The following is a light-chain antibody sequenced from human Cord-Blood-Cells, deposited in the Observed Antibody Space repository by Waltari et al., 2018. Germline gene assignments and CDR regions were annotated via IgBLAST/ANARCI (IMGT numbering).Light chain of an antibody. CDR2: DAS. Sequence: DIQMTQSPSSLSASVGGSVTITCQASQDISNYLNWYQQKPGKAPKLLIYDASNLETGVPSRFSGSGSGTDFTFTISSLQPEDIATYYCQQYDNLPFTFGPGTKVDIK. V-gene: IGKV1-33*01. J-gene: IGKJ3*01. CDR1: QDISNY. CDR3: QQYDNLPFT.